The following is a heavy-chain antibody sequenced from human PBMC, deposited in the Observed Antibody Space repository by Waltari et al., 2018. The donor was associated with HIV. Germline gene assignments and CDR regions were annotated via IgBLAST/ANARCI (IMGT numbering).Heavy chain of an antibody. CDR2: NKSGANGKTV. D-gene: IGHD1-26*01. Sequence: EVKLVESGGDLVKAGGYPRLSCAAPGFHFRDAWMSWVRQTPGGVLQWVGTNKSGANGKTVDYCEALKRRFTISRDDSKEMSYLQIDGLRTDDTATYYCSWDHKAVFDHWGLGTTVIVSS. CDR1: GFHFRDAW. V-gene: IGHV3-15*01. J-gene: IGHJ3*01. CDR3: SWDHKAVFDH.